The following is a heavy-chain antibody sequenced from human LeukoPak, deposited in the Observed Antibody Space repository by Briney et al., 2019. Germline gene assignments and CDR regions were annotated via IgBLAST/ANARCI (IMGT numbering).Heavy chain of an antibody. D-gene: IGHD1-26*01. Sequence: PGGSLRLSCAASGFTFGSQVMRRVRQAPGKVLEWVSTISAGGATFYADSVRGRFTISRDNSKNTLYLQMNSLRAEDTAVYYCAKRSGSLHYYEYWGQGTLVTVSS. CDR3: AKRSGSLHYYEY. CDR2: ISAGGAT. V-gene: IGHV3-23*01. CDR1: GFTFGSQV. J-gene: IGHJ4*02.